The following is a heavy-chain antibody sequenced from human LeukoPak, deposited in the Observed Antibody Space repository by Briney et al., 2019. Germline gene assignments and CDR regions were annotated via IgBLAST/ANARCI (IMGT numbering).Heavy chain of an antibody. CDR3: ARDECRSSTSCYNYY. CDR1: GGTFSSYA. Sequence: SVKVSCKASGGTFSSYAISWVRQAPGQGLEWMGGIIPIFGTANYAQKFQGRVTITADESTSTAYMELSSLRSEDTAVYYCARDECRSSTSCYNYYWGQGTLVTVSS. CDR2: IIPIFGTA. V-gene: IGHV1-69*13. D-gene: IGHD2-2*02. J-gene: IGHJ4*02.